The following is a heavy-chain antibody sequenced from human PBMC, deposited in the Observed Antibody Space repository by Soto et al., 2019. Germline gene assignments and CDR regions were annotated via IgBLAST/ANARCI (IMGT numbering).Heavy chain of an antibody. CDR3: ARAIRFLEWLFPTYYYYYGMDV. J-gene: IGHJ6*02. CDR2: IIPIFGTA. CDR1: GGTFSSYA. V-gene: IGHV1-69*13. D-gene: IGHD3-3*01. Sequence: GASVKVCCKASGGTFSSYAISWVRQAPGQGLEWMGGIIPIFGTANYAQKFQGRVTITADESTSTAYMELSSLRSEDTAVYYCARAIRFLEWLFPTYYYYYGMDVWGQGTTVTVSS.